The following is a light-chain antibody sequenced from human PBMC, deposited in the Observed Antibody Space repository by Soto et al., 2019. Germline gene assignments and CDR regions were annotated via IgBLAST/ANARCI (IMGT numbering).Light chain of an antibody. J-gene: IGLJ3*02. V-gene: IGLV4-69*01. CDR3: QTWGTGFWV. CDR1: SGHSNYA. Sequence: QPVLTQSPSGSASLGASVKLTCTLSSGHSNYAIAWHQQQPEKGPRYLMKLNSDGSHSKGDGIPVRFSGSSSRAERYLTITSLQSEDEADYYCQTWGTGFWVFGGGTKLTFL. CDR2: LNSDGSH.